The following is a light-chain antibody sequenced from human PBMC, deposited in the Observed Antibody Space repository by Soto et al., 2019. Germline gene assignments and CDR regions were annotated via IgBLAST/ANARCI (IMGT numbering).Light chain of an antibody. CDR1: QSLGSSY. V-gene: IGKV3-20*01. Sequence: EIVLTQSPDTLSLSPGERATLSCRASQSLGSSYLAWYQHKSGLAPKLLVYGASRRATDIPDRFSGSGSGADFTLTITRLEPEDSAVYFCQHYGASPQTFG. CDR2: GAS. CDR3: QHYGASPQT. J-gene: IGKJ1*01.